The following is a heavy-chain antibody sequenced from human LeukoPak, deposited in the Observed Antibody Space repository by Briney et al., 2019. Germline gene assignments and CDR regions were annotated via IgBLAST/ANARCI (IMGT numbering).Heavy chain of an antibody. J-gene: IGHJ4*02. CDR3: ARGVSGTFDY. D-gene: IGHD1-26*01. CDR2: IIPIFGTA. CDR1: GGTFSIYA. Sequence: RASVKVSCKASGGTFSIYAISWVRQAPGQGLEWMGGIIPIFGTANYAQKFQGRVTITTDVSTSTAYMELSSLRSEDTAVYYCARGVSGTFDYWGQGTLVTVSS. V-gene: IGHV1-69*05.